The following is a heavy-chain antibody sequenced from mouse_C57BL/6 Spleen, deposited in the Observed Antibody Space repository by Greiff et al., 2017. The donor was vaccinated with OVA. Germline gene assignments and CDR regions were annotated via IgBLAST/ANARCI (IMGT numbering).Heavy chain of an antibody. J-gene: IGHJ4*01. CDR2: ISSGGDYI. Sequence: EVQGVESGEGLVKPGGSLKLSCAASGFTFSSYAMSWVRQTPEKRLEWVAYISSGGDYIYYADTVKGRFPISRDNARNTLYLQMSSLKSEDTAMYYCTRGLPGSSYAKDYWGQGTSVTVAS. V-gene: IGHV5-9-1*02. CDR1: GFTFSSYA. D-gene: IGHD1-1*01. CDR3: TRGLPGSSYAKDY.